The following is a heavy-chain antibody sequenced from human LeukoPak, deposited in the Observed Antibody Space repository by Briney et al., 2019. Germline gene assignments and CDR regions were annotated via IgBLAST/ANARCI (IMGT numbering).Heavy chain of an antibody. Sequence: SETLSLTXAVYGGSFSGYYWSWIRQPPGKGLEWIGEINHSGSTNYNPSLKSRVTISVDTSKNQFSLKLSSVTAADTAVYYCARGLVLRYFDWLSPDAFDIWGQGTMVTVSS. CDR2: INHSGST. D-gene: IGHD3-9*01. CDR3: ARGLVLRYFDWLSPDAFDI. J-gene: IGHJ3*02. V-gene: IGHV4-34*01. CDR1: GGSFSGYY.